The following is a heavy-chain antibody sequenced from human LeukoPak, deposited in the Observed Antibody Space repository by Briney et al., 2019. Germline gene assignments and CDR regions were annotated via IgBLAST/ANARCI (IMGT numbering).Heavy chain of an antibody. V-gene: IGHV3-74*01. CDR2: INSDGSRT. Sequence: GGSLRLSCAASGFTFSSYWMHWVRQAPGKGVMGVSRINSDGSRTTYADSVRGRFTISRDNAKSTLYLQMNSLRAEDTAVYYCARVRDDYTYFDCWGQGTLVTVSS. D-gene: IGHD4-11*01. CDR3: ARVRDDYTYFDC. CDR1: GFTFSSYW. J-gene: IGHJ4*02.